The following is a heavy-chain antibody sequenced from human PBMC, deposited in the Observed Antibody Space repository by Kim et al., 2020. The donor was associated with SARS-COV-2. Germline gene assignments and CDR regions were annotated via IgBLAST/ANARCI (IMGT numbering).Heavy chain of an antibody. CDR1: GFTVSSNY. CDR3: ASSDSVAGDFDY. CDR2: IYSGGST. J-gene: IGHJ4*02. Sequence: GGSLRLSCAASGFTVSSNYMSWVRQAPGKGLEWVSVIYSGGSTYYADSVKGRFTISRDNSKNTLYLQMNSLRAEDTAVYYCASSDSVAGDFDYWGQGTLVTVSS. V-gene: IGHV3-53*01. D-gene: IGHD1-26*01.